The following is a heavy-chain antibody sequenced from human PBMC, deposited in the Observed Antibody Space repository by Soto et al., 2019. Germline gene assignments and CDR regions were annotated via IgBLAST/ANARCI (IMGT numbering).Heavy chain of an antibody. D-gene: IGHD4-17*01. V-gene: IGHV3-66*01. CDR3: ATRMTTAPY. Sequence: EAHLVGSGGGLVQPGGSLRLSCAASGFAVSANYLSWVRQAPGKGLEWVSLIYSGGDTDYADSVRGRFTISRDNSKNTLYLQMNSLKAEDTAVYYCATRMTTAPYWDQGALVNVSS. CDR1: GFAVSANY. J-gene: IGHJ4*02. CDR2: IYSGGDT.